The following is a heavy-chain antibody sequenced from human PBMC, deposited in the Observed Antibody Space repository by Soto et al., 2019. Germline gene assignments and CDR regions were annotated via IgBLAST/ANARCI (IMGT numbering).Heavy chain of an antibody. CDR2: INAGNGKT. CDR1: GYTFTSYA. D-gene: IGHD3-3*01. Sequence: QVQLVQSGAEVKKPGASVKVSCKASGYTFTSYAMHWVRQAPGQRLEWMGRINAGNGKTKYSQKFQGKVTITRDTSESKAYMELSSVRSEDTAVYYCARDLGGWPDYWGQGTLVTVSS. CDR3: ARDLGGWPDY. V-gene: IGHV1-3*01. J-gene: IGHJ4*02.